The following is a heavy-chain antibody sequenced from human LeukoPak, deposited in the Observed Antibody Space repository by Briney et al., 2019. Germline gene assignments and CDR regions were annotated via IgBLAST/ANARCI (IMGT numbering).Heavy chain of an antibody. Sequence: SGGSLRLSCAASGFTFSDYYMSWIRQAPGKGLEWVSYISSSSSYTNYADSVKGRSTISRDNAKNSLYLQMNSLRAEDTAVYYCARLRWYADSSGYYFDYWGQGTLVTVSS. J-gene: IGHJ4*02. CDR3: ARLRWYADSSGYYFDY. CDR1: GFTFSDYY. CDR2: ISSSSSYT. D-gene: IGHD3-22*01. V-gene: IGHV3-11*03.